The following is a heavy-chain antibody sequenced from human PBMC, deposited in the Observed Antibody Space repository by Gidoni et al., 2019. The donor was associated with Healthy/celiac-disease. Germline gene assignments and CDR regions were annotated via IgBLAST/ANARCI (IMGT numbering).Heavy chain of an antibody. CDR3: ARDGYCTNGVCSVGGFDP. Sequence: QVQLVQSGAEVKKPGSSVKVSCKASGGTFSSYTISWVRQAPGQGLEWMGRTIPSLGIANYAQKFQGRVTITADKSTSTAYMELSSLRSEDTAVYYCARDGYCTNGVCSVGGFDPWGQGTLVTVSS. CDR1: GGTFSSYT. J-gene: IGHJ5*02. D-gene: IGHD2-8*01. V-gene: IGHV1-69*08. CDR2: TIPSLGIA.